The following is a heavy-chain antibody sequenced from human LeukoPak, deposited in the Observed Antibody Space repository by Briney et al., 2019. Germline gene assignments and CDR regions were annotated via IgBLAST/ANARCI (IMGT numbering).Heavy chain of an antibody. CDR2: IYYSGST. CDR3: ARGPHGYSYGPYYYGMDV. J-gene: IGHJ6*02. V-gene: IGHV4-59*01. Sequence: SETLSLTCTVPGGSISSYYWSWIRQPPGKGLEWIGYIYYSGSTNYNPSLKSRVTISVDTSKNQFSLKLSSVTAADTAVYYCARGPHGYSYGPYYYGMDVWGQGTTVTVSS. CDR1: GGSISSYY. D-gene: IGHD5-18*01.